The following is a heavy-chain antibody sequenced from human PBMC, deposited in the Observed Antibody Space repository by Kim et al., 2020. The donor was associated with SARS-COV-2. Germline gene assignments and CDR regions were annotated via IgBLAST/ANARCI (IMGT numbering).Heavy chain of an antibody. V-gene: IGHV3-23*01. CDR2: ISGSGGST. CDR3: AKDYLVGARYDGAFDI. J-gene: IGHJ3*02. Sequence: GGSLRLSCAASGFTFSSYAMSWVRQAPGKGLEWVSAISGSGGSTYYADSVKGRFTISRDNSKNTLYLQMNSLRAEDTAVYYCAKDYLVGARYDGAFDIWGQGTMVTVSS. D-gene: IGHD1-26*01. CDR1: GFTFSSYA.